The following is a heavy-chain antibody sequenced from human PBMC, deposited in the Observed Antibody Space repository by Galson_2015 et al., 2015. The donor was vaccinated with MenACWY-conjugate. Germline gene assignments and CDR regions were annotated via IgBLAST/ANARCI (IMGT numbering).Heavy chain of an antibody. D-gene: IGHD4-11*01. CDR1: GFIFNKYA. V-gene: IGHV3-23*01. CDR2: TSGSGGVT. Sequence: SLRLSCAASGFIFNKYAMTWIRQAPGKGLEWVSATSGSGGVTYHANSVKGRFTISRDNSKNTLYLQMNNLKAEDTAVYYCARHGPYSNGRYSGMDVWGQGTTVTVSS. J-gene: IGHJ6*02. CDR3: ARHGPYSNGRYSGMDV.